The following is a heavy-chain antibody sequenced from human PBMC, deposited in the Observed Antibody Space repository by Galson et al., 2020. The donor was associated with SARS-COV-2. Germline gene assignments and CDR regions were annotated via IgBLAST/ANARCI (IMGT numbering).Heavy chain of an antibody. J-gene: IGHJ4*02. V-gene: IGHV1-2*02. Sequence: ASVKVSCKASGYTFTGYYIHWVRQAPGQGLEWMGWINPNSGVTNYAQKFQGRVTMTRDTSISTAYMELSRLRSDDTAVYYCAKELPGAAEHTFDYWGQGTLVPVSS. CDR1: GYTFTGYY. CDR2: INPNSGVT. D-gene: IGHD2-21*01. CDR3: AKELPGAAEHTFDY.